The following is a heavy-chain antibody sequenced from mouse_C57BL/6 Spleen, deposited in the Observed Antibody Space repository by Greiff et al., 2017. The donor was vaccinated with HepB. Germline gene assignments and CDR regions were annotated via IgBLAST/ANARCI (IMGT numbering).Heavy chain of an antibody. CDR1: GYTFTSYW. CDR2: IYPGSGST. D-gene: IGHD1-1*01. Sequence: QVQLKQPGAELVKPGASVKMSCKASGYTFTSYWITWVKQRPGQGLEWIGDIYPGSGSTNYNEKFKSKATLTVDTSSSTAYMQLSSLTSEDSAVYYCAREDYYYGSSYPYWGQGTTLTVSS. J-gene: IGHJ2*01. V-gene: IGHV1-55*01. CDR3: AREDYYYGSSYPY.